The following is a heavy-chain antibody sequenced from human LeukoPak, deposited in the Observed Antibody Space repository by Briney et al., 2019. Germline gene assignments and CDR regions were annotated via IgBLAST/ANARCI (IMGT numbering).Heavy chain of an antibody. D-gene: IGHD1-26*01. V-gene: IGHV3-23*01. Sequence: GGSLRLSCAASGFTFSSYAMSWVRQAPGKGLEWVSAISGSGGSTYYADSVKGRFTISRDNSKNTLYLQMESLRVEDTAVYYCARAGVGAIYYFDYWGQGTLVTVSS. CDR2: ISGSGGST. CDR3: ARAGVGAIYYFDY. CDR1: GFTFSSYA. J-gene: IGHJ4*02.